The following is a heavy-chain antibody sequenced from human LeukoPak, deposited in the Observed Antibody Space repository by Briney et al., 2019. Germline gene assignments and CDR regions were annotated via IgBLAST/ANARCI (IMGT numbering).Heavy chain of an antibody. V-gene: IGHV4-59*08. D-gene: IGHD3-10*01. CDR2: ISYSGST. CDR3: ARQELSYGSGSHFDY. CDR1: GGPISTYY. Sequence: PSETLSLTCTVSGGPISTYYWTWIRQPPGKGLEWIGSISYSGSTNYSPSLEGRVTMSVDTSKNQFSLKLRAVTAADTAVYFCARQELSYGSGSHFDYWGQGILVTVSS. J-gene: IGHJ4*02.